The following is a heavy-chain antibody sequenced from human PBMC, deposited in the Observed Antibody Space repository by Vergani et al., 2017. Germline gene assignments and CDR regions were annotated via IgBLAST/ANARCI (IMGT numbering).Heavy chain of an antibody. J-gene: IGHJ5*02. CDR2: IYYSGST. V-gene: IGHV4-59*01. Sequence: QVQLQESGPGLVKPSETLSLTCTVSGCSISSYYWSWIRQPPGKGLEWIGYIYYSGSTNYNPSLKSRVTISVDTSKNQFSLKLSSVTAADTAVYYCARVVWFGEEGSGSGNWFEPWGQGTLVTVSS. D-gene: IGHD3-10*01. CDR3: ARVVWFGEEGSGSGNWFEP. CDR1: GCSISSYY.